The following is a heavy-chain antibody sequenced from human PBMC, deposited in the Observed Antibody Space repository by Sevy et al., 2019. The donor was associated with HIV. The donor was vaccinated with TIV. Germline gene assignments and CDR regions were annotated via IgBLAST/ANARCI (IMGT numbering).Heavy chain of an antibody. J-gene: IGHJ6*02. CDR1: GFTFSSYE. Sequence: GGSLRLSCAASGFTFSSYEMNWVRQAPGKGLEWVSYISSSGSTIYYTDSVKGRFTISRDNAKNSQYLQMNSLRAEDTAVYYCARDREQYSPYYYYGMDVWGQGTTVTVSS. V-gene: IGHV3-48*03. CDR2: ISSSGSTI. CDR3: ARDREQYSPYYYYGMDV. D-gene: IGHD1-26*01.